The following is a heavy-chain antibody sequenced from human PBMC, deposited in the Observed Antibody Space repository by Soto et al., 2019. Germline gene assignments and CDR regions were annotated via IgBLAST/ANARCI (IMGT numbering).Heavy chain of an antibody. V-gene: IGHV1-58*01. CDR3: AAVSTMHYYYYGMDV. Sequence: GASVKVSCKASGFTFTSSAVQWVRQARGQRLEWIGWIVVGSGNTNYAQKFQERVTITRDMSTSTAYMEPSSLRSEDTAVYYCAAVSTMHYYYYGMDVWGQGTTVTVSS. J-gene: IGHJ6*02. CDR1: GFTFTSSA. CDR2: IVVGSGNT. D-gene: IGHD2-2*01.